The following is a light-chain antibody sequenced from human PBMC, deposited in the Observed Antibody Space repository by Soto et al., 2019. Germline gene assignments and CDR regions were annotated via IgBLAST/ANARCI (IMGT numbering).Light chain of an antibody. Sequence: DIQMTQSPSSLSPSVGDRVTITYQASQDIPSYLHWYQQKPGRAPKRLVYDASNLVIGVPSRFSGGGSGTYFSINISSLQPEDLVTYFCQQHENLPFTFGPGNKLDLK. CDR2: DAS. CDR3: QQHENLPFT. V-gene: IGKV1-33*01. J-gene: IGKJ3*01. CDR1: QDIPSY.